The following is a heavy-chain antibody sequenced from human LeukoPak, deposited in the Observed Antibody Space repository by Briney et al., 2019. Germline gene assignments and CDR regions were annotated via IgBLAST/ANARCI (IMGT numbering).Heavy chain of an antibody. V-gene: IGHV1-2*02. J-gene: IGHJ5*02. CDR3: ARDRARGYSGYDSPWFDP. CDR1: GYTFTGYY. D-gene: IGHD5-12*01. CDR2: INPNSGGT. Sequence: ASVKVSCKASGYTFTGYYMHWVRQAPGQGLEWMGWINPNSGGTNYAQKFQGRVTMTRDTSISTAYMELSRLRSDDTAVYYCARDRARGYSGYDSPWFDPWGQGTLVTVSS.